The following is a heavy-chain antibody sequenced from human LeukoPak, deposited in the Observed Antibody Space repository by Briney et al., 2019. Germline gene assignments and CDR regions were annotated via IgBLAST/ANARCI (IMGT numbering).Heavy chain of an antibody. V-gene: IGHV4-4*07. J-gene: IGHJ4*02. CDR1: GGSISSYY. D-gene: IGHD6-19*01. CDR2: IYTSGST. Sequence: SETLSLTCTVSGGSISSYYWSWIGQPAGKGVEWIGRIYTSGSTNHNPSLTSRVTISVDKSKNQFSLKLSSVTAADTAVYYCAALAVAGVTLDYWGQGTLVTVSS. CDR3: AALAVAGVTLDY.